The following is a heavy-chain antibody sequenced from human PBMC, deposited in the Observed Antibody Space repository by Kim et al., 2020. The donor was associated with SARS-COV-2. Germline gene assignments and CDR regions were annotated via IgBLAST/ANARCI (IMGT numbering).Heavy chain of an antibody. CDR3: VREGFGD. CDR2: INSDGSST. Sequence: GGSLRLSCAASGSIFSGSWMHWVRQVPGKGLVWVSRINSDGSSTNYADSVKGRFTISRDNAKNTLNLQMNSLRAEDTAVYYCVREGFGDWGQGTLVTVSS. D-gene: IGHD3-10*01. CDR1: GSIFSGSW. J-gene: IGHJ4*02. V-gene: IGHV3-74*01.